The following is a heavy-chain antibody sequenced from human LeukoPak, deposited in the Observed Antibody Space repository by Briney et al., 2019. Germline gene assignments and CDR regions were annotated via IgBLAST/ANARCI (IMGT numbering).Heavy chain of an antibody. V-gene: IGHV3-64*01. CDR3: ARDSVRSGIRSGSFDY. Sequence: GGSLRLSCAASGFTLSSYAMHWVRQAPGKGLEYVSAISSNGGSTYYANSVKGRFTISRDNSKNTIYLEMNSLRAEDTAVYYCARDSVRSGIRSGSFDYRGQGTLVTVSS. CDR1: GFTLSSYA. J-gene: IGHJ4*02. CDR2: ISSNGGST. D-gene: IGHD3-10*01.